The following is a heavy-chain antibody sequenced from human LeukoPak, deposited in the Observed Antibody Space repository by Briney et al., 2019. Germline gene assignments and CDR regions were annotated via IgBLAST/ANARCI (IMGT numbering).Heavy chain of an antibody. Sequence: SETLSLTCTVSGGSISSYYWSWIRQPPGKGLEWIGYIYYSGSTNYNPSLKSRVTISVDTSKNQFSLKLSSVTAADTAVYYCARSPYRYYMDVWGKGTMVTVSS. CDR3: ARSPYRYYMDV. V-gene: IGHV4-59*01. CDR1: GGSISSYY. J-gene: IGHJ6*03. CDR2: IYYSGST.